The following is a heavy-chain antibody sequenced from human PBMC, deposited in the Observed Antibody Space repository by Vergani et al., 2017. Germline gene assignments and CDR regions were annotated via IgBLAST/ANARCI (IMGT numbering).Heavy chain of an antibody. J-gene: IGHJ5*02. D-gene: IGHD3-3*01. Sequence: QVQLQESGPGLVKPSQTLSLTCTVSGGSISSGSYYWSWIRQPAGKGLEWIGRIYTSGSTNYNPSRKSRVTISVDTSKNQCSLKLSSVTAADTAVYYCARDCRHYDFWSGYYTTVVSGWVDPWGQGTLVTVSS. CDR3: ARDCRHYDFWSGYYTTVVSGWVDP. CDR1: GGSISSGSYY. CDR2: IYTSGST. V-gene: IGHV4-61*02.